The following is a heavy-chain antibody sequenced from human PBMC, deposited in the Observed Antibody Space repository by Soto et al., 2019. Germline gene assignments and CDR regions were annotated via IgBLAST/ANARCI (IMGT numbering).Heavy chain of an antibody. CDR3: TSEETDYYDDSSGHSKNRSY. J-gene: IGHJ4*02. V-gene: IGHV3-15*07. CDR1: GFTFSNAW. Sequence: EVQLVESGGGLVKPGGSLRLSCAASGFTFSNAWMNWVRQAPGKGLEWVGLIKSKTDGGTTDYAAPVRCRFTISRDDSKNTRYMQMNSLKTEDTAVYDCTSEETDYYDDSSGHSKNRSYWGQGTLVTVSS. D-gene: IGHD3-22*01. CDR2: IKSKTDGGTT.